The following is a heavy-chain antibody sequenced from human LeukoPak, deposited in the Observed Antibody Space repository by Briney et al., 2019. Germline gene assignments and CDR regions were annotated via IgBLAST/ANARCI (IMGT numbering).Heavy chain of an antibody. CDR3: ARGRYCSSTSCSSLAVDYYYYMDV. J-gene: IGHJ6*03. D-gene: IGHD2-2*01. V-gene: IGHV1-8*01. CDR1: GYTFTSYD. Sequence: GASVKVSCKASGYTFTSYDINWVRQATGQGLEWMGWMNPNSGNTGYAQKFQGRVTMTRNTSISTAYMELSSLRSEDTAVYYCARGRYCSSTSCSSLAVDYYYYMDVWGKGTTVTVS. CDR2: MNPNSGNT.